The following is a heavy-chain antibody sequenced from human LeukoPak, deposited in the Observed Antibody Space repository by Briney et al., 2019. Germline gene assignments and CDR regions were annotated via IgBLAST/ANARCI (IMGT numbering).Heavy chain of an antibody. Sequence: SETLSLTCTVSGGSISSYYWNWIRQPAGEGLEWIGRIYSSGNTNYNPSLKSRVTISVDKSRNQFSLKLTSVTAADTAVYYCARDSYGSGSYYPYYFDYWGKGTLVTVSS. CDR1: GGSISSYY. V-gene: IGHV4-4*07. CDR3: ARDSYGSGSYYPYYFDY. D-gene: IGHD3-10*01. J-gene: IGHJ4*02. CDR2: IYSSGNT.